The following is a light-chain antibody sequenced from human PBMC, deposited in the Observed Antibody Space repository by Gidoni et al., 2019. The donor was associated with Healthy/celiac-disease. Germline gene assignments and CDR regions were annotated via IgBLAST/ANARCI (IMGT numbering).Light chain of an antibody. Sequence: DIQMTQYQSSLSASVGDRVTITCRASQSISSYLNWYQQKPGKAPKLLIYAASSLQSGVPSRFSGSGSGTDFTLTISSLQPEDFATYYCQQSYSTPSSFGQGTKLEIK. CDR3: QQSYSTPSS. J-gene: IGKJ2*04. CDR2: AAS. V-gene: IGKV1-39*01. CDR1: QSISSY.